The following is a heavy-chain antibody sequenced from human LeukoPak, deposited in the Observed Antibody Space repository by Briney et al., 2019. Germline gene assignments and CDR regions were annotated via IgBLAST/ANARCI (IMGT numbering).Heavy chain of an antibody. CDR3: ARDGSGNYGDYDVYYYYGMDV. Sequence: SETLPLTCTVSGGAISSYYWSWIRQPPGKGLEWIGYIYYSWSTNYNPSLKSRVTISVDTSKNQFSLKLSSVTAADTAVYYCARDGSGNYGDYDVYYYYGMDVWGQGTTVTVSS. CDR2: IYYSWST. D-gene: IGHD4-17*01. CDR1: GGAISSYY. J-gene: IGHJ6*02. V-gene: IGHV4-59*01.